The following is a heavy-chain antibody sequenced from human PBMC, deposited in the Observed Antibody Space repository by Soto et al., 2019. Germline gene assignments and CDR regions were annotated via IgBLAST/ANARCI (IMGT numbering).Heavy chain of an antibody. J-gene: IGHJ5*02. Sequence: QVQLQESGPGLVKPSETLSLTCTVSGGSISSYYWSWIRQPPGKGLEWIGYIYYSGSTNYNPSLKSRVTISVDTSKNQFSLKLSSVTAADTAVYYCARQDYDFWSGYRQRPNWFDPWGQGTLVTVSS. CDR2: IYYSGST. V-gene: IGHV4-59*08. D-gene: IGHD3-3*01. CDR3: ARQDYDFWSGYRQRPNWFDP. CDR1: GGSISSYY.